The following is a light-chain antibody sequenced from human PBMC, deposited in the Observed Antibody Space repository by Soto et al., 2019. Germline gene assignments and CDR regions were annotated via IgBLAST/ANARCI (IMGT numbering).Light chain of an antibody. V-gene: IGKV1-5*01. CDR3: QQYNSY. Sequence: DIPMTQSPSTLSASVGDRVTITCRASQNINTWLAWYQQKPGRAPKLLIYDASSLESGVQSRFSGSGSGTEFALTIGSLQPDDFGTYYCQQYNSYFGQGTRLEIK. J-gene: IGKJ5*01. CDR2: DAS. CDR1: QNINTW.